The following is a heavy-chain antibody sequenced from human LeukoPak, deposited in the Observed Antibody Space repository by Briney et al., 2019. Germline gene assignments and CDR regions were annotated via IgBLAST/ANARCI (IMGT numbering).Heavy chain of an antibody. Sequence: GSLRLSCAASGFTFSDYYMSWIRQAPGKGLEWVSYISSSSSYTNYADSVKGRFTISGDNAKNSLYLQMNSLRAEDTAVYYCARGGRWFGESSLDYWGQGTLVTVSS. CDR3: ARGGRWFGESSLDY. CDR2: ISSSSSYT. J-gene: IGHJ4*02. V-gene: IGHV3-11*06. CDR1: GFTFSDYY. D-gene: IGHD3-10*01.